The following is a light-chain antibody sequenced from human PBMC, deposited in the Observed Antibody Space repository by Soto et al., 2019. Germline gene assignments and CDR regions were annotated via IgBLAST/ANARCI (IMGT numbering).Light chain of an antibody. J-gene: IGLJ3*02. CDR3: LLYYGGAQGV. CDR1: TGAVTSGYY. CDR2: SAT. V-gene: IGLV7-43*01. Sequence: QAVVTQEPSLTVSPRGTVTLTCAISTGAVTSGYYPNWFQQRPGQAPRSLIYSATYKHSWTPARFSGSLLGDKAALTLSGVQPEDEADYYCLLYYGGAQGVFGGGTQLTVL.